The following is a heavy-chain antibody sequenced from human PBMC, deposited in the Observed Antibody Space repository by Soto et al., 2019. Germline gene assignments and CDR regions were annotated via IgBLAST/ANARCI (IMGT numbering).Heavy chain of an antibody. D-gene: IGHD2-2*02. J-gene: IGHJ5*01. V-gene: IGHV1-2*02. CDR1: GYTFSGYH. CDR3: AREGATRRPSRPAIGWLES. Sequence: ASVKVSCKASGYTFSGYHMHWVRHAPGQGLEWMGWINVYNGETNIAQKFQGRVATTRDTSITTAYVELSRLRFDDTAVYFCAREGATRRPSRPAIGWLESWGQGTLVTVSS. CDR2: INVYNGET.